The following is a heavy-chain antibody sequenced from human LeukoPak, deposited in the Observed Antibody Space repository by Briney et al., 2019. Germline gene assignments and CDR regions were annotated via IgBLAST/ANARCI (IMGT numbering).Heavy chain of an antibody. CDR2: ISYDGSNK. CDR1: GFTFSSYG. V-gene: IGHV3-30*18. J-gene: IGHJ5*02. CDR3: AKDQGPYDYVWGSYRSARGNWFDP. Sequence: GRSLRLSCAASGFTFSSYGMHWVRQAPGKGLEWVAVISYDGSNKYYADSVKGRFTISRDNSKNTLYLQMNSLRAEDTAVYYWAKDQGPYDYVWGSYRSARGNWFDPWGQGTLVTVSS. D-gene: IGHD3-16*02.